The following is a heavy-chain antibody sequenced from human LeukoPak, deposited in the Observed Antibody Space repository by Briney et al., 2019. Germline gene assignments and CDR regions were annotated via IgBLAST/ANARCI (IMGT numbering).Heavy chain of an antibody. J-gene: IGHJ5*02. D-gene: IGHD1-26*01. V-gene: IGHV5-51*01. CDR2: IYLGDSDT. CDR3: ARRGARTEELDP. CDR1: GHSLSNYW. Sequence: KHGESLKISCKGSGHSLSNYWIAWVRQMPGKGLEWMGIIYLGDSDTTYRPSFQGQVTISADKSISTAYLQWSSLKASDTAIYYCARRGARTEELDPWGQGTLVTVSS.